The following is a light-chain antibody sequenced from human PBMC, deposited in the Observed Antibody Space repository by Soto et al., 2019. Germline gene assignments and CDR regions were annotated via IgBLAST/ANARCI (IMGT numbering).Light chain of an antibody. CDR2: AAS. V-gene: IGKV1-39*01. Sequence: DIQMNQSTSSLSASVGDRVTITSLASQSISSYLNWYQQKPGKAPKLLIYAASSLQSGVPSRFSGSGSGTDFTLTISSLQPEDFATYYCQQSYSTPITFGQGTRLEI. CDR3: QQSYSTPIT. J-gene: IGKJ5*01. CDR1: QSISSY.